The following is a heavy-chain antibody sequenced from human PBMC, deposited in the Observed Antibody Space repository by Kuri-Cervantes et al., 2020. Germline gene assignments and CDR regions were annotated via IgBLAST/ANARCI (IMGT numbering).Heavy chain of an antibody. CDR3: AKGLWFGELLSYFDY. CDR1: GFTFSSYS. V-gene: IGHV3-21*04. D-gene: IGHD3-10*01. J-gene: IGHJ4*02. Sequence: GESLKISCAASGFTFSSYSMNWVRQAPGKGLEWVSSISSSSSYIYYADSVKDRFTISRDNAKNSLYLQMNSLRAEDTALYYCAKGLWFGELLSYFDYWGQGTLVTVSS. CDR2: ISSSSSYI.